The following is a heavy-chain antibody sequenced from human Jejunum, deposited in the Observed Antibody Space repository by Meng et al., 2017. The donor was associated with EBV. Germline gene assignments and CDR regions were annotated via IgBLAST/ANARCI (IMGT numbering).Heavy chain of an antibody. Sequence: QLQLQESGPGLVKPSETLSPSCTVSGGSINNSNYYWGWIRQPPGKGLEWVGNIYNSGSPKYNPSLKSRVTISVDASKNQFSLQLSSVTAADTAVYYCVRVWNYYGSGSYYPAWGQGTLVNVSS. V-gene: IGHV4-39*07. CDR3: VRVWNYYGSGSYYPA. D-gene: IGHD3-10*01. CDR2: IYNSGSP. CDR1: GGSINNSNYY. J-gene: IGHJ5*02.